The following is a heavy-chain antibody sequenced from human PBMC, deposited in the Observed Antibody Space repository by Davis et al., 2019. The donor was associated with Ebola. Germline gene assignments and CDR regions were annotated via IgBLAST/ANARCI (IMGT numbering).Heavy chain of an antibody. V-gene: IGHV5-10-1*01. Sequence: GESLKISCKGSGYSFTSYWISWVRQMPGKGLEWMGRIDPSDSYTNYSPSFQGHVTISADKSISTAYLQWSSLKASDTAMYYCARLEGYYDSSGYLPLDYWGQGTLVTVSS. CDR2: IDPSDSYT. D-gene: IGHD3-22*01. CDR3: ARLEGYYDSSGYLPLDY. CDR1: GYSFTSYW. J-gene: IGHJ4*02.